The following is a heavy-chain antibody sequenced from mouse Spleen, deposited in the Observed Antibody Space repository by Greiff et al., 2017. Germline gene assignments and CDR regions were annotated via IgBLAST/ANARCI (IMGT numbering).Heavy chain of an antibody. Sequence: VQLQQSGPELVKPGASVKISCKASGYSFTGYYMNWVKQSPEKSLEWIGEINPSTGGTTYNQKFKAKATLTVDKSSSTAYMQLKSLTSEDSAVYYCASYDYDTYAMDYWGQGTSVTVSS. V-gene: IGHV1-42*01. CDR3: ASYDYDTYAMDY. CDR1: GYSFTGYY. J-gene: IGHJ4*01. CDR2: INPSTGGT. D-gene: IGHD2-4*01.